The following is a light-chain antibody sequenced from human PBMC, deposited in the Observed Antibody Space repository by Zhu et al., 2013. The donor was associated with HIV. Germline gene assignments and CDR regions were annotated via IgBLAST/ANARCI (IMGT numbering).Light chain of an antibody. CDR2: AAS. V-gene: IGKV1-9*01. CDR1: QGIDRY. Sequence: DIQLTQSPSFLSASVGDSVTITCRASQGIDRYLAWYQQKPGKAPSLFIYAASTLETGVPSRFSGSGSGTEFTLTITSLHSEDFAVYYCQHYNNWPLLSFGQGTKLDIK. J-gene: IGKJ2*03. CDR3: QHYNNWPLLS.